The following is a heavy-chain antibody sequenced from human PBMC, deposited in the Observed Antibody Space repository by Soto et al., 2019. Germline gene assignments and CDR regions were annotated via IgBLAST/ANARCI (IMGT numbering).Heavy chain of an antibody. J-gene: IGHJ5*02. D-gene: IGHD3-22*01. CDR1: GGSISSGGYY. Sequence: QVQLQESGPGLVKPSQTLSLTCTVSGGSISSGGYYWSWIRQHPGKGLEWIGYIYYSGSTSYNPALKNRVTTSVDTSKNPFSLKLSSVAAADTAVYYCARGSYYDSGGYYGPWGQGTLVTVSS. V-gene: IGHV4-31*03. CDR2: IYYSGST. CDR3: ARGSYYDSGGYYGP.